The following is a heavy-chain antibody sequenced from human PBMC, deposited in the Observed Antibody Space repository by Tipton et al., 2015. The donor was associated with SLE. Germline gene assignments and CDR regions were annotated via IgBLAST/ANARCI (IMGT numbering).Heavy chain of an antibody. D-gene: IGHD2-21*01. J-gene: IGHJ3*02. CDR3: AREAYCWGACSLMAFYI. CDR1: GFTFSYSA. CDR2: IYSRGGST. Sequence: SLRLSCAASGFTFSYSAMSWVRQAPGRGLEWVSLIYSRGGSTYHADSVKGRFTISRDNSKNMVYLQMNSLRAEDTAVYYCAREAYCWGACSLMAFYIWCQVTVVAFSS. V-gene: IGHV3-23*03.